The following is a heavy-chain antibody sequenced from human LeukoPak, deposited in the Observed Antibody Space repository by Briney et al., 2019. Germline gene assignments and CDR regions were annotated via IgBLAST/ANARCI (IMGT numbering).Heavy chain of an antibody. V-gene: IGHV3-21*01. CDR1: GFTFSGYS. CDR2: FGTRSTSI. J-gene: IGHJ4*02. Sequence: GVSLRLSCTASGFTFSGYSMNWIRQAPGKGLEWVSSFGTRSTSIYHAGSVKGRFAISRDNAKNSLYLQMNSLRAEDTALYYCAREVSEGFDFWGQGTLVTVSS. CDR3: AREVSEGFDF. D-gene: IGHD3-22*01.